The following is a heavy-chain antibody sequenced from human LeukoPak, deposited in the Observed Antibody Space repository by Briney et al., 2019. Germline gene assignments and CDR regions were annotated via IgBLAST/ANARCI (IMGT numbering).Heavy chain of an antibody. CDR2: INAGNGNT. Sequence: GASVKVSCKASGYTFTSYAMHWVRQAPGQRLEWMGWINAGNGNTKYSQEFQGRVTITRDTSASTAYMELSSLRSEDMAVYYCARAARGSYYADFDYWGQGTLVTVSS. CDR1: GYTFTSYA. CDR3: ARAARGSYYADFDY. D-gene: IGHD1-26*01. V-gene: IGHV1-3*03. J-gene: IGHJ4*02.